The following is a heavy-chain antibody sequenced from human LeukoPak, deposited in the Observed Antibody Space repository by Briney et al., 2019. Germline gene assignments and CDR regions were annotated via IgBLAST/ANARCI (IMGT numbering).Heavy chain of an antibody. CDR1: GFTFSRYA. Sequence: TGGSLRLPCAASGFTFSRYAMNWVRQAPGKGLEWVSYISWTNTIYYTDSVKGRFTISRDNAKNSVYLQMNSLRDEDTAVYYCARDSGFHGYYFDFWGQGTLVTVSS. CDR2: ISWTNTI. D-gene: IGHD1-14*01. CDR3: ARDSGFHGYYFDF. V-gene: IGHV3-48*02. J-gene: IGHJ4*02.